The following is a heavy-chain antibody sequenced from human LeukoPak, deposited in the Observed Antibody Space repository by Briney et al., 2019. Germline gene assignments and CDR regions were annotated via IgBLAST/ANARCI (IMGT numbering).Heavy chain of an antibody. Sequence: WGSLRLSCAASGVTFSSYCMHWVRQAPGKGLEWVAVIWYDGSNKYYPDSVKGRFTISRDNSKNTLYLQMNSLRAEDTAVYYCANDQRLGSHYGAHFDYWGQGPLVTVSS. CDR2: IWYDGSNK. J-gene: IGHJ4*02. V-gene: IGHV3-33*06. CDR1: GVTFSSYC. D-gene: IGHD4-17*01. CDR3: ANDQRLGSHYGAHFDY.